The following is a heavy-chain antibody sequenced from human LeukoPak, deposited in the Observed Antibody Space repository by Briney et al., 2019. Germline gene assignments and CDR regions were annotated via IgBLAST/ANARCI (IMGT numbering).Heavy chain of an antibody. CDR1: GFTFSSYA. V-gene: IGHV3-23*01. D-gene: IGHD5-18*01. CDR2: ISGSGGST. Sequence: GSLRLSCAASGFTFSSYAMSWVRQAPGKGLEWVSAISGSGGSTYYADSVKGRFTISRDNSKNTLYLQMNSLRAEDTAVYYCAKDLLGYSYGSGAFDYWGQGTLVTVSS. J-gene: IGHJ4*02. CDR3: AKDLLGYSYGSGAFDY.